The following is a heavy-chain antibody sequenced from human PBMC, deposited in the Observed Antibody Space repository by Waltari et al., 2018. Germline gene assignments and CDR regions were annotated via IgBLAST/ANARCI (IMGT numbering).Heavy chain of an antibody. CDR2: IYYSGST. Sequence: QVQLQESGPGLVKPSETLSLTCTVSGGSISSHYWSWIRQPPGKGLEWIGYIYYSGSTNYNPSLKSRVTISVDTSKNQFSLKLSSVTAADTAVYYCARDRRGMYGDYFDYWGQGTLVTVSS. CDR3: ARDRRGMYGDYFDY. V-gene: IGHV4-59*11. CDR1: GGSISSHY. J-gene: IGHJ4*02. D-gene: IGHD2-8*01.